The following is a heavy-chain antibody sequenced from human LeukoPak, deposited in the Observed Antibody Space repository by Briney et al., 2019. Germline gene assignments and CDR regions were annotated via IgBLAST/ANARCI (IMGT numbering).Heavy chain of an antibody. CDR1: GGTFSSYA. CDR3: AADGAPSCYYGMDV. J-gene: IGHJ6*04. CDR2: IIPIFGTA. V-gene: IGHV1-69*13. D-gene: IGHD3-10*01. Sequence: SVKVSCKASGGTFSSYAISWVRQAPGQGLEWMGGIIPIFGTANYAQEFQGRVTITADESTSTAYMELSSLRSEDTAVYYCAADGAPSCYYGMDVWGKGTTVTVSS.